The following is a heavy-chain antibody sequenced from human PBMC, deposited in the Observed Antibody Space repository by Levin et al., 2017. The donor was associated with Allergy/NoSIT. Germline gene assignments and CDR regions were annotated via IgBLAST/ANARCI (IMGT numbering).Heavy chain of an antibody. V-gene: IGHV1-2*02. CDR3: AKTSYSSGYAVMGV. J-gene: IGHJ6*02. CDR2: INPKSGDT. D-gene: IGHD3-22*01. CDR1: GYNFVEFY. Sequence: TGESLKISCKASGYNFVEFYIQWVRQAPGQGLEWMGWINPKSGDTKYAQKFQGRVTMTGDTSISTAYLELTSDDTAIYYCAKTSYSSGYAVMGVWGQGTAVTVSS.